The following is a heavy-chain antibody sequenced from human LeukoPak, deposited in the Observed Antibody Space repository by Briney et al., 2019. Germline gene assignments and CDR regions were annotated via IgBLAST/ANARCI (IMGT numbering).Heavy chain of an antibody. Sequence: PSETLSLTCAVYGGSFSGYYWSWVRQPPGKGLEWIGEINHSGSTNYNPSLKSRVTISVDTSKNQFSLKLSSVTAADTAVYYCARGGARYYYYYMDVWGKGTTVTVSS. CDR2: INHSGST. CDR1: GGSFSGYY. D-gene: IGHD3-16*01. CDR3: ARGGARYYYYYMDV. V-gene: IGHV4-34*01. J-gene: IGHJ6*03.